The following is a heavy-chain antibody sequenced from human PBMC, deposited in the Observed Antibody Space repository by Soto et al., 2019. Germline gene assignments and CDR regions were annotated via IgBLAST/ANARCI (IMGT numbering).Heavy chain of an antibody. CDR2: ISGSGGST. CDR1: GFTFSSYA. V-gene: IGHV3-23*01. CDR3: AKDMVVPAAIGGGYYYYGMDV. Sequence: EVQLLESGGGLVQPGGSPRLSCAASGFTFSSYAMSWVRQAPGKGLEWVSAISGSGGSTYYADSVKGRFTISRDNSKNTLYLQMNSLRAEDTAVYYCAKDMVVPAAIGGGYYYYGMDVWGQGTTVTVSS. D-gene: IGHD2-2*02. J-gene: IGHJ6*02.